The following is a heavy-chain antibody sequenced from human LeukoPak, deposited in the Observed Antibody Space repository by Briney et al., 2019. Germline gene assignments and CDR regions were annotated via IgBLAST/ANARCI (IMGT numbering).Heavy chain of an antibody. CDR1: GGSFSGYY. V-gene: IGHV4-34*01. J-gene: IGHJ5*02. CDR3: ARSLVYYYDSSP. D-gene: IGHD3-22*01. CDR2: INHSGST. Sequence: PSETLSLTCAVYGGSFSGYYWSWIRQPPGKGLEWIGEINHSGSTNYNPSLKSRVTISVDTSKNQFSLKLSSVTVADTAVYYCARSLVYYYDSSPWGQGTLVTVSS.